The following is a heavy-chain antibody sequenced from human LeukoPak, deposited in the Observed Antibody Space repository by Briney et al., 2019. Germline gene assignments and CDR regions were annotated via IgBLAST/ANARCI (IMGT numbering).Heavy chain of an antibody. CDR2: IIPILGIA. J-gene: IGHJ5*02. Sequence: SVKVSCKASGGTFSSYAISWVRQAPGQGLEWMGRIIPILGIANYAQRFQARVTITADKSTSTAYMELSSLRSEDTAVHYCAREDPAPIVVVPAAMRRPNNWFDPWGQGTLVTVSS. CDR3: AREDPAPIVVVPAAMRRPNNWFDP. V-gene: IGHV1-69*04. CDR1: GGTFSSYA. D-gene: IGHD2-2*01.